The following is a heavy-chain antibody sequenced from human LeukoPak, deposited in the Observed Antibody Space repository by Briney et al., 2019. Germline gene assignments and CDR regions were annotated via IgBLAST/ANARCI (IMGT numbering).Heavy chain of an antibody. J-gene: IGHJ4*02. CDR2: ISYDGSNK. Sequence: GGSLRLSCAASGFTFSSYAMHWVRQAPGKGLEWVAVISYDGSNKYYADSVKGRFTISRDNSKNTLYLQMNSLRAEDTAVYYCARTRCSGGSCYSWLDYWGQGTLVTVSS. CDR3: ARTRCSGGSCYSWLDY. D-gene: IGHD2-15*01. V-gene: IGHV3-30*01. CDR1: GFTFSSYA.